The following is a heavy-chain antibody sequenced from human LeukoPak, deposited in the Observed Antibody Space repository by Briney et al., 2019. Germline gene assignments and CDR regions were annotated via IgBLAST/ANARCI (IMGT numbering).Heavy chain of an antibody. CDR2: ISSSSSCI. CDR3: ARVGYCSSTSCRYPFDY. D-gene: IGHD2-2*01. Sequence: GGSLRLSCAASGFTFSSYSMNWVRQAPGKGLEWVSSISSSSSCIYYADSVKGRFTISRDNAKNSLYLQMNSLRAEDTAVYYCARVGYCSSTSCRYPFDYWGQGTLVTVSS. V-gene: IGHV3-21*01. CDR1: GFTFSSYS. J-gene: IGHJ4*02.